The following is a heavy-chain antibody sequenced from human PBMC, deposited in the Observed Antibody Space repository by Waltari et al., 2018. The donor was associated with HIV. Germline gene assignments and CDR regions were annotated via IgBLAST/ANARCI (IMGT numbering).Heavy chain of an antibody. V-gene: IGHV3-73*02. CDR3: TSQDSLRGGNAFDI. D-gene: IGHD3-10*01. Sequence: EVKLLQSGGGLVQSGGSLKLSSEATEITPSAPPKPWVSRASGEGVEGVGRITTKRGNSATSFDPWLKGKFTISRDDSKNTGYRQMNSLKPEDTAVYYCTSQDSLRGGNAFDIWGPGTMVTVAS. CDR1: EITPSAPP. CDR2: ITTKRGNSAT. J-gene: IGHJ3*02.